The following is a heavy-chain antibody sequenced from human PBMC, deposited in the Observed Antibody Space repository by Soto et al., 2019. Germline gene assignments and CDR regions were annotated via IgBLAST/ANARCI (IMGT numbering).Heavy chain of an antibody. Sequence: ASVKVSCKASGYTFTSYAMHWVRQAPGQRLEWMGWINAGNGNTKYSQKFQGRVTMTRDTSTSTAYMELSRLRSDDTAVYYCARGFPVLRYFDWLAPLDYWGQGTLVTVSS. CDR1: GYTFTSYA. CDR2: INAGNGNT. D-gene: IGHD3-9*01. CDR3: ARGFPVLRYFDWLAPLDY. J-gene: IGHJ4*02. V-gene: IGHV1-3*01.